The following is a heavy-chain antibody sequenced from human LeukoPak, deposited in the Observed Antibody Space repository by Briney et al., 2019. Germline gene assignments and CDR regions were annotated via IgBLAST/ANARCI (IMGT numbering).Heavy chain of an antibody. D-gene: IGHD3-10*01. CDR1: GGSISSSSYY. J-gene: IGHJ3*02. CDR2: IYYSGST. V-gene: IGHV4-39*07. Sequence: PSETLSLTCTVSGGSISSSSYYWGWIRQPPGKGLEWIGSIYYSGSTYYNPSLKSRVTISVDTSKNQFSLKLSSVTAADKAVYYCARDLTMVRGAEGPIWGQGTMVTVSS. CDR3: ARDLTMVRGAEGPI.